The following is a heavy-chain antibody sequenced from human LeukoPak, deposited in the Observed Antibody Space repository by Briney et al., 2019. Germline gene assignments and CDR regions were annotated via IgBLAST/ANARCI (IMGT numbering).Heavy chain of an antibody. CDR1: GYTFTSYD. CDR3: AYGRYSYGEFDY. CDR2: MNPNSGNT. V-gene: IGHV1-8*01. J-gene: IGHJ4*02. Sequence: ASVKVSCKASGYTFTSYDINWVRQATGQGLEWMGWMNPNSGNTGYAQKFQGRVTMTRNTSISTAYMELSSLRSEDTAVYYCAYGRYSYGEFDYWGQGTLVTVSS. D-gene: IGHD5-18*01.